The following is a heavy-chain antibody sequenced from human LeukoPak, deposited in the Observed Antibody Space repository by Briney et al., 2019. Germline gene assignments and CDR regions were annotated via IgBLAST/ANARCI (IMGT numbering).Heavy chain of an antibody. CDR3: AREQDREASATVVGDY. J-gene: IGHJ4*02. V-gene: IGHV3-7*01. CDR1: GFTFSSYW. CDR2: IKQDGSEK. D-gene: IGHD4-23*01. Sequence: GGSLRLSCAASGFTFSSYWMTWVRQAPGKGLEWVANIKQDGSEKYYVDSVKGRFTISRDNAKNSLYLQMNSLRAEDAALYYCAREQDREASATVVGDYWGQGTLVTVSS.